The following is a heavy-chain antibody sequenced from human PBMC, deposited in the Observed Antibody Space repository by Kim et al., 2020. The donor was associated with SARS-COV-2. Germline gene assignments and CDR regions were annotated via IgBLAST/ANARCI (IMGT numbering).Heavy chain of an antibody. Sequence: SETLSLTCAVYGGSFSGYYWSWIRQPPGKGLEWIGEINHSGSTNYNPSLKSRVTISVDTSKNQFSLKLSSVTAADTAVYYCARGPGYSSSWYPGAIFDYWGEKTLGTVSS. D-gene: IGHD6-13*01. CDR1: GGSFSGYY. CDR2: INHSGST. V-gene: IGHV4-34*01. CDR3: ARGPGYSSSWYPGAIFDY. J-gene: IGHJ4*02.